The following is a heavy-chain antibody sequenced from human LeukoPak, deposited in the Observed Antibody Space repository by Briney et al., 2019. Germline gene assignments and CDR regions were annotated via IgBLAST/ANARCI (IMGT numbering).Heavy chain of an antibody. V-gene: IGHV4-34*01. J-gene: IGHJ4*02. D-gene: IGHD2-2*01. CDR3: ARDARCSSITCLDY. CDR1: GGSFSGYY. Sequence: PSETLSLTCAVYGGSFSGYYWSWIRQPPGKGLEWIGEINHSGSTNYSPSLKSRVTISVDTSKYQFSLKLSSVTAADTAVYYRARDARCSSITCLDYWGQGTLVTVSS. CDR2: INHSGST.